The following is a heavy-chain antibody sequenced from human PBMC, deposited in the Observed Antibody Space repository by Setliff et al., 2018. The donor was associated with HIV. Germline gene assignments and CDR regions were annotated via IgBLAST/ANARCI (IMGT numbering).Heavy chain of an antibody. V-gene: IGHV1-46*03. D-gene: IGHD2-2*01. Sequence: WASVKVSCKASGYTFTSYYMRWVRQAPGQGLEWMGTINPSGGSTSYAQKFQGRVTMTRDTSTSTVYMELSSLRSEDTAVYYCARDCSSTSCPGSFNYYYYYYYMDVWGKGTTVTV. J-gene: IGHJ6*03. CDR1: GYTFTSYY. CDR3: ARDCSSTSCPGSFNYYYYYYYMDV. CDR2: INPSGGST.